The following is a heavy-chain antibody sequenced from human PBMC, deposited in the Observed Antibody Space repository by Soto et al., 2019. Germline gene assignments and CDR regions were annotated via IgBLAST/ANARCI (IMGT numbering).Heavy chain of an antibody. CDR2: SYDGSNK. CDR3: ARESRSGDDDACDI. CDR1: GFTFSSYV. V-gene: IGHV3-30-3*01. D-gene: IGHD2-15*01. Sequence: QVKLVESGGGVVQPGRSLRLSCAASGFTFSSYVIHWFRQAPGKGLEGVAMSYDGSNKFYADSVKGRSTISRDNSRNTRYLQMDSLRADDTAVYCCARESRSGDDDACDIWGQGTMVTFSS. J-gene: IGHJ3*02.